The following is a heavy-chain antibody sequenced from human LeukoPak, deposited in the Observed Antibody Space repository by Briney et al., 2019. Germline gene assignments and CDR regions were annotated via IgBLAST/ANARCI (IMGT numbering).Heavy chain of an antibody. CDR2: FDPEPGEI. Sequence: GASVTVSCKVSGYTLTELSMHWVRQAPGKGLEWLGGFDPEPGEIIYAQKFQGRVTMTEDTSTDTAYMEVTSLRSEDTAVYYCAMVTRDILTGSTGAIDYWGQGTLVTVSS. D-gene: IGHD3-9*01. CDR3: AMVTRDILTGSTGAIDY. CDR1: GYTLTELS. V-gene: IGHV1-24*01. J-gene: IGHJ4*02.